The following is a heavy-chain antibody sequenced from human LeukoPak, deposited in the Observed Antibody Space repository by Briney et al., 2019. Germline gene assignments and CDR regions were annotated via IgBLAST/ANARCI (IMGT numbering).Heavy chain of an antibody. J-gene: IGHJ4*02. CDR1: GGSISGYY. V-gene: IGHV4-59*01. D-gene: IGHD6-19*01. Sequence: SETLSLTCTVSGGSISGYYWSWLRQSPGKGLEWIGYIYYSGSTRYNPSLKSRVTISVDTSKNQFSLNLSSVTAADTAVYYCARDERSDTSGWHLGYWGQGTLVTVSS. CDR2: IYYSGST. CDR3: ARDERSDTSGWHLGY.